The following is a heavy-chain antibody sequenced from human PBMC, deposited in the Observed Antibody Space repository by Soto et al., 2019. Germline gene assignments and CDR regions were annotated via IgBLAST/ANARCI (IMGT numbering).Heavy chain of an antibody. D-gene: IGHD2-2*02. V-gene: IGHV3-7*04. CDR1: GFTFSSYW. J-gene: IGHJ6*02. Sequence: GGSLRLSCAASGFTFSSYWMTWCRQGPGKGLEWVADMNQGGGEKYYVDSVKGRFAISRDNAKTSLYLQMNRLRVEDTAVYYCARVDCSPSNCYNLYYGRDVWGQGTTVTVSS. CDR2: MNQGGGEK. CDR3: ARVDCSPSNCYNLYYGRDV.